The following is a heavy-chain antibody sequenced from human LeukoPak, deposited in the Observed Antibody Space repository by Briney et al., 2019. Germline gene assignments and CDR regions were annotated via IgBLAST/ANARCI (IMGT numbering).Heavy chain of an antibody. V-gene: IGHV3-48*03. D-gene: IGHD3-22*01. CDR3: ARGGDDSSGYLFDY. J-gene: IGHJ4*02. CDR2: ISSSGSTI. Sequence: GGSLRLSCAASGFTFSSYEMNWVRQAPGKGLEWVSYISSSGSTIYYADSVEGRFTISRDNAKNSLYLQMNSLRAEDTAVYYCARGGDDSSGYLFDYWGQGTLVTVSS. CDR1: GFTFSSYE.